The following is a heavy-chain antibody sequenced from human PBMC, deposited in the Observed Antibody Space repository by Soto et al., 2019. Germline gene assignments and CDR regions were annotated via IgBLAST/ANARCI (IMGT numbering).Heavy chain of an antibody. CDR3: ARDIRWSGAFDI. V-gene: IGHV1-69*08. D-gene: IGHD4-17*01. CDR2: IIPILGIA. J-gene: IGHJ3*02. CDR1: GGTFSSYT. Sequence: QVQLVQSGAEVKKPGSSVKVSCKASGGTFSSYTISWVRQARGQGLEWMGRIIPILGIANYAQKFQGRVTITADKSTSTAYMELSSLRSEDTAVYYCARDIRWSGAFDIWVQGTMVTVSS.